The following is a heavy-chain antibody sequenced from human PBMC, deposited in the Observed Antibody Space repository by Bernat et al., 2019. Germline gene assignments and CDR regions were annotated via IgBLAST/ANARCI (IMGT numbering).Heavy chain of an antibody. V-gene: IGHV1-69*01. D-gene: IGHD6-13*01. CDR1: GGTFSSYA. CDR2: IIPIFGTA. J-gene: IGHJ6*03. Sequence: QVQLVQSGAEVKKPGSSVKVSCKASGGTFSSYAISWVRQAPGQGLEWMGGIIPIFGTANYAQKFQGRVTITADESTSTAYMELSSLGSEDTAVYYCARGDSSSYYYYYYYMDVWGKGTTVTVSS. CDR3: ARGDSSSYYYYYYYMDV.